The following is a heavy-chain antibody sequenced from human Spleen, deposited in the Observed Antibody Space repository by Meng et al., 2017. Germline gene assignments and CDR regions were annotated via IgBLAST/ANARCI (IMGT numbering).Heavy chain of an antibody. J-gene: IGHJ4*02. V-gene: IGHV4-34*01. CDR1: GGSFSDYY. CDR3: ARGYCSAGTCYPSNY. D-gene: IGHD2-15*01. CDR2: INHSEST. Sequence: QGRQQKWGAGRLRATGTLTLTGAVDGGSFSDYYWSWIRQSLGGGLEWIREINHSESTNYNPSLKSRVTISIDTSKNQFSLKLSSVTAADTAVYYCARGYCSAGTCYPSNYWGKGILVTVSS.